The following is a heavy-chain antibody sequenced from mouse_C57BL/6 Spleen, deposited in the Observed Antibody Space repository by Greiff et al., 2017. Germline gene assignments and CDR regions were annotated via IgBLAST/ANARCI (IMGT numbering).Heavy chain of an antibody. V-gene: IGHV8-12*01. CDR2: IYWDDDK. J-gene: IGHJ4*01. Sequence: QSSQTLSLTCSFSGFSLSTSGMGVSWIRQPSGKGLEWLAHIYWDDDKRYNPSLKSRLTISNDTSRNQVFLKITSVDTADTATYYCAREGYYGYDDYAMDYWGQGTSVTVSS. CDR3: AREGYYGYDDYAMDY. D-gene: IGHD2-2*01. CDR1: GFSLSTSGMG.